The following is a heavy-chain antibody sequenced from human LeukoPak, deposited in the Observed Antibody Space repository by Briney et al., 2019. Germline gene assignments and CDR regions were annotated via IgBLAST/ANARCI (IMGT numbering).Heavy chain of an antibody. CDR3: AKRGGYETMAAFDY. CDR2: ISPSGTDT. Sequence: GGSLRLPCAVSGFTFSTYAMSWVRQAPGKGLEWVSAISPSGTDTYYADSVRGRFTISRDNSKNTVFLQMNSLRVEDTAVYYCAKRGGYETMAAFDYWGQGTLVPVSS. D-gene: IGHD3-10*01. J-gene: IGHJ4*02. CDR1: GFTFSTYA. V-gene: IGHV3-23*01.